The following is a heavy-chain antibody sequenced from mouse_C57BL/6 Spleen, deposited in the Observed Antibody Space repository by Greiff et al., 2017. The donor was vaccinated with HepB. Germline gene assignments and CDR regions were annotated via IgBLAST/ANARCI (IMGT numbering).Heavy chain of an antibody. CDR3: ANHYGYDGDALFAY. D-gene: IGHD2-2*01. V-gene: IGHV1-74*01. J-gene: IGHJ3*01. CDR1: GYTFTSYW. CDR2: IHPSDSDT. Sequence: VQLQQPGAELVKPGASVKVSCKASGYTFTSYWMHWVKQRPGQGLEWIGRIHPSDSDTNYNQKFKGKATLTVDKSSSTAYMQLSSLTSEDSAVYYCANHYGYDGDALFAYWGQGTLVTVSA.